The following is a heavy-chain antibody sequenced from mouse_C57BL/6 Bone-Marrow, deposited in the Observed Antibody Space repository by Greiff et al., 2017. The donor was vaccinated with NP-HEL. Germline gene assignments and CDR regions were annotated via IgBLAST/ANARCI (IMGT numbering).Heavy chain of an antibody. J-gene: IGHJ4*01. V-gene: IGHV1-64*01. CDR1: GYIFTTYW. Sequence: QVQLKQPGAELVKPGASVKLSCKASGYIFTTYWMHWVKQRPGQGLAWIGMIHPNSGSTNYNEKFKSKATLTVDKSSSTAYMRLSSLTSEDSAVYYCARYLDYWGQGTSVTVSS. CDR2: IHPNSGST. CDR3: ARYLDY.